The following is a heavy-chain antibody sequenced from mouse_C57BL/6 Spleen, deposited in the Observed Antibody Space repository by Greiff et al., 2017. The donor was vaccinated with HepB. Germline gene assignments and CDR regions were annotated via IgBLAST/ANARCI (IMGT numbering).Heavy chain of an antibody. CDR3: ARRGITTVVATGGYAMDY. CDR2: IWSGGST. J-gene: IGHJ4*01. D-gene: IGHD1-1*01. Sequence: QVQLQQSGPGLVQPSQSLSITCTVSGFSLTSYGVHWVRQSPGKGLEWLGVIWSGGSTDYNAAFISRLSISKDNSKSQVFFKMNSLQADDTAIYYCARRGITTVVATGGYAMDYWGQGTSVTVSS. V-gene: IGHV2-2*01. CDR1: GFSLTSYG.